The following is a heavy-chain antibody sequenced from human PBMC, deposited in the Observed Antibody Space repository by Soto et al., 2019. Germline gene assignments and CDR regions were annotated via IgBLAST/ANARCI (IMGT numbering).Heavy chain of an antibody. CDR3: AREGWPLLQTGMDV. J-gene: IGHJ6*02. V-gene: IGHV3-48*02. CDR1: GFTFRSYS. CDR2: ISSSNRTI. Sequence: EVQLVESRGGLKQPGGSLRLSCAASGFTFRSYSMNWVRQAPGKGLEWVSYISSSNRTINYADSVKGRFIISRDNAKNSLYLQMHSLRDEDTAVYYCAREGWPLLQTGMDVWGQGTTVTVSS. D-gene: IGHD2-15*01.